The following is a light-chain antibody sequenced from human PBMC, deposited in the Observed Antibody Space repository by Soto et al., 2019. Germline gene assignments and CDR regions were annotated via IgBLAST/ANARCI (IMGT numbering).Light chain of an antibody. CDR1: QGISSY. CDR3: QQLNSYPPT. CDR2: AAS. Sequence: IQLTQSPSSLSASVGDRVTITCRASQGISSYLAWYQQKPRKAPKLLIYAASTLQSGVPSRFSGSRSATDVALTISSLQPEDFATYYCQQLNSYPPTFGQGTKVDIK. J-gene: IGKJ1*01. V-gene: IGKV1-9*01.